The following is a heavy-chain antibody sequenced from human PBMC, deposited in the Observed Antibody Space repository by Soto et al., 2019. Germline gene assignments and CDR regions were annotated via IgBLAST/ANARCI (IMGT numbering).Heavy chain of an antibody. J-gene: IGHJ4*02. Sequence: GASVKVSCKASGGTFSSYAISWVRQARGRGLQWMGGIIPTFGTANYAQKFQGRVTMTADESTSTAYMELSSRRSEDTAVYYCATSRGWLQWGTFDYWGQGTLVAVPS. V-gene: IGHV1-69*13. D-gene: IGHD5-12*01. CDR2: IIPTFGTA. CDR3: ATSRGWLQWGTFDY. CDR1: GGTFSSYA.